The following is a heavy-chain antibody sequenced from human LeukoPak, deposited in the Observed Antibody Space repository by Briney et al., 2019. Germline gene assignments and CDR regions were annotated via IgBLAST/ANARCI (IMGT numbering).Heavy chain of an antibody. Sequence: GGSLRLSCAASGFTVSSNYMSWLRQAPGKGLEWVSVIYSGGSTNYAESVKGRFTISRDKSKNTLYLQMNSLRAEDTAVYYCARDHSNGYGHYFDYWGQGTLVTVSS. J-gene: IGHJ4*02. CDR1: GFTVSSNY. CDR2: IYSGGST. CDR3: ARDHSNGYGHYFDY. V-gene: IGHV3-53*01. D-gene: IGHD5-18*01.